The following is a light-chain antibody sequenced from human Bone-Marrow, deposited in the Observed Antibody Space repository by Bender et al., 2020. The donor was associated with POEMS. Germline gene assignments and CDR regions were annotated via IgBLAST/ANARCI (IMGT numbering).Light chain of an antibody. CDR3: SSYTSIDTWDVV. CDR2: DVS. V-gene: IGLV2-14*01. CDR1: SSDVGAYSY. Sequence: QSALTQPASVSASPGQSINIPCTGTSSDVGAYSYVSWYQQHPGKAPKLLIYDVSSRPSGVSYRFSGSKSGSTASLAISGLQAEDEADYYCSSYTSIDTWDVVFGGGTKLTVL. J-gene: IGLJ2*01.